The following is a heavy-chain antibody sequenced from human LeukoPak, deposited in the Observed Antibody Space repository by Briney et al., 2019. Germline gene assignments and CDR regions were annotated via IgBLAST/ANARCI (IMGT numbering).Heavy chain of an antibody. V-gene: IGHV1-46*01. D-gene: IGHD3-22*01. CDR1: GYTFTSYY. CDR2: INLSGGSK. J-gene: IGHJ4*02. Sequence: ASVKVSCKAAGYTFTSYYIHWVRQAPGQGLGWRGIINLSGGSKSYEQKFQGRVTMTRDMYTSTVYMELSSLTYEDADVYYCARDFYYDNSGYYPGDYWGQGTLVTVSS. CDR3: ARDFYYDNSGYYPGDY.